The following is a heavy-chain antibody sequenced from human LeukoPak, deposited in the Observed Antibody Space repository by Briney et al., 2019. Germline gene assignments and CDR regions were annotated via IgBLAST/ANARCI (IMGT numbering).Heavy chain of an antibody. J-gene: IGHJ6*03. V-gene: IGHV3-7*01. D-gene: IGHD3-10*01. CDR3: ARVGNLYYYYMDV. Sequence: PGGSLRLSCAASGFTFTTYWMSWVRQAPGKGLEWVANIKQDGSEEYYVDSVKGRFAISRDNAENSLYLQMNSLRAEDTAVYYCARVGNLYYYYMDVWGKGTTVTVSS. CDR1: GFTFTTYW. CDR2: IKQDGSEE.